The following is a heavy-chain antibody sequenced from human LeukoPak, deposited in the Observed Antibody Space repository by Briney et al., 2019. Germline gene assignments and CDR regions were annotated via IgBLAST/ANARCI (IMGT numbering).Heavy chain of an antibody. CDR3: VRGKGYCSSISCYNWFDP. CDR1: GYTFTSYD. D-gene: IGHD2-2*01. CDR2: MNPNSGNT. V-gene: IGHV1-8*02. J-gene: IGHJ5*02. Sequence: ASVKVSCKASGYTFTSYDINWVRQATGQGLEWMGWMNPNSGNTGYAQKFQGRVTMTRNTPISTAYMELSSLRSEDTAVYHCVRGKGYCSSISCYNWFDPWGQGTLVTVSS.